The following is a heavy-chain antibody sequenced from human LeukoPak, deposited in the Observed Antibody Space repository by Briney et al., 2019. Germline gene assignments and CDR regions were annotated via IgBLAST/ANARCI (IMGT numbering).Heavy chain of an antibody. V-gene: IGHV3-9*01. CDR1: GFTFDDYA. CDR2: ISWNSGSI. J-gene: IGHJ4*02. Sequence: PGGSLRLSCAASGFTFDDYAMHWVRQAPGKGLEWVSGISWNSGSIGYADSVKGRFTISRDNAKNSLYLQMNSLRAEDTALYYCAKDSYGGNSALFDYWGQGTLVTVSS. CDR3: AKDSYGGNSALFDY. D-gene: IGHD4-23*01.